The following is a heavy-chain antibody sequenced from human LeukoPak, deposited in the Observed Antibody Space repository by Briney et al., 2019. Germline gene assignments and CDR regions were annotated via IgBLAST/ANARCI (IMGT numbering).Heavy chain of an antibody. D-gene: IGHD6-13*01. CDR2: ISAYNGNT. CDR1: GYTFTSFG. J-gene: IGHJ5*02. CDR3: ATRKYSSSWYNWFDP. Sequence: ASVKVSCKASGYTFTSFGISWVRQAPGQGLEWMGWISAYNGNTNYAQKLQGRVTMTTDTSTSTAYMELRSLRSDDTAVYYCATRKYSSSWYNWFDPWGQGTLVTVSS. V-gene: IGHV1-18*01.